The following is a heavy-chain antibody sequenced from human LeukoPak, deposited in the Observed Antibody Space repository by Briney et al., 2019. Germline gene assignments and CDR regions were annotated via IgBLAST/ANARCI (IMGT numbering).Heavy chain of an antibody. CDR1: GFIFSNYV. CDR3: AREPAVGTADF. Sequence: GGSRRLPCAASGFIFSNYVMHWVPRAPGKGLESVSAIRGDGDRTHYTNFVKGRFTISRDNSKNALFLQMGDLRPEDTGIYYCAREPAVGTADFWGQGTLVTVSS. CDR2: IRGDGDRT. V-gene: IGHV3-64*01. J-gene: IGHJ4*02. D-gene: IGHD6-13*01.